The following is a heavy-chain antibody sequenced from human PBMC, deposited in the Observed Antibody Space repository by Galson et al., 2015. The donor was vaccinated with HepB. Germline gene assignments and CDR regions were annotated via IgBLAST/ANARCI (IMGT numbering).Heavy chain of an antibody. J-gene: IGHJ4*02. D-gene: IGHD3-3*01. CDR3: ARGVPDFWSGHYLDD. Sequence: SLRLSCAASGFTVSSNYMSWVRQAPGKGLEWVSDIYSGGSTYDADSVKGRFTISRDNSKNTLYLQMNSLRAEDTAVYYCARGVPDFWSGHYLDDWGQGTLVTVSS. CDR1: GFTVSSNY. V-gene: IGHV3-53*01. CDR2: IYSGGST.